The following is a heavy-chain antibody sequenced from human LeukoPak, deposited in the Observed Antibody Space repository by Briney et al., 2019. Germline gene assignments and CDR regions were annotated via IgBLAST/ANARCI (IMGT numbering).Heavy chain of an antibody. V-gene: IGHV3-23*01. CDR3: ARSRYDSSGYYGIIGN. Sequence: PGGSLRLSCAASGFSFSTYAMSWVRQIPGKGLEWVSAISGSDPGTYYADSVKGRFTISRDNAKKSLYLQMNSLRAEDTAVYYCARSRYDSSGYYGIIGNWGQGTLVTVSS. CDR2: ISGSDPGT. D-gene: IGHD3-22*01. CDR1: GFSFSTYA. J-gene: IGHJ4*02.